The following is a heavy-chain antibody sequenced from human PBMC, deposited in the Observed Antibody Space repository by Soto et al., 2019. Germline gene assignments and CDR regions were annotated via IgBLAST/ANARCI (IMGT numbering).Heavy chain of an antibody. CDR1: GFTFSSYA. D-gene: IGHD1-26*01. V-gene: IGHV3-23*01. CDR3: ARRGSGSYYDY. CDR2: ISGSGDST. Sequence: EVQLLESGGGLVQPGGSPRLSCAASGFTFSSYAMRWVRQAPGKGLEWVSAISGSGDSTYYADSVKGRFTISRDNSKNTVYLQMNSLRGEDTAVYYCARRGSGSYYDYWGQGTLVNVSS. J-gene: IGHJ4*02.